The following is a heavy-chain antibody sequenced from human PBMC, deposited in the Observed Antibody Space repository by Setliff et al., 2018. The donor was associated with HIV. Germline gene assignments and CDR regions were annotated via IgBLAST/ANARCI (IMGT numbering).Heavy chain of an antibody. CDR3: ARDRHSSGLGSYGP. Sequence: SETLSLTCTISGGSFGVYRWSWIRQSAGRGLEWIGRIDSSGTADYKPSLKGRVAISVDTSRNQFSLRVTSETAADTAVYFCARDRHSSGLGSYGPWGPGILVTVSS. V-gene: IGHV4-4*07. J-gene: IGHJ5*02. CDR2: IDSSGTA. D-gene: IGHD3-10*01. CDR1: GGSFGVYR.